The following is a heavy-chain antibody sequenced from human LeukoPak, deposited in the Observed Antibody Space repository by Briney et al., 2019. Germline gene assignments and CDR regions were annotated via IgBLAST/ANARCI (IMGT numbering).Heavy chain of an antibody. Sequence: GGSLRLSCAASEFTFSTYWMHWVRHAPGKGLVWVSRINPDGSTASYAGSVEGRFTISRDNAKNTLYLQMNSLRAEDTAVYFCARVAVGEYNFHHWGQGTLVTVSS. V-gene: IGHV3-74*01. D-gene: IGHD6-19*01. CDR3: ARVAVGEYNFHH. CDR1: EFTFSTYW. CDR2: INPDGSTA. J-gene: IGHJ4*02.